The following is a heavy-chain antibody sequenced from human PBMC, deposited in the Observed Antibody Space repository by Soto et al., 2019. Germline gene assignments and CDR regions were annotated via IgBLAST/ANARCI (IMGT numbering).Heavy chain of an antibody. CDR2: IRSNGVRT. J-gene: IGHJ3*02. CDR1: GFTFSNYA. CDR3: AKRRGSDVGAFDS. Sequence: AGGSLRLSCVASGFTFSNYAMTWVRQAPGKGLECVSAIRSNGVRTDYADSVKGRFTISRDDSKNTLYLQMNSLRADDTAIYYCAKRRGSDVGAFDSWGQGTSVTVSS. V-gene: IGHV3-23*01. D-gene: IGHD1-26*01.